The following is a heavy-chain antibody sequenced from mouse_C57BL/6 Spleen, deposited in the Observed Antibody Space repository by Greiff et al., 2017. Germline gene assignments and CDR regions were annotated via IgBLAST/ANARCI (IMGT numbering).Heavy chain of an antibody. CDR1: GYNFTSYT. J-gene: IGHJ1*03. Sequence: QVPLQQSGAELARPGASVKMSCKASGYNFTSYTMHWVTQRPGQGLEWIGYINPRSGYTKYTQTFKDKATLTADKSSSTSEMQLDILTSEYSAVYYCASSYGSSYWYFDVWGTGTTVTVSS. V-gene: IGHV1-4*01. D-gene: IGHD1-1*01. CDR3: ASSYGSSYWYFDV. CDR2: INPRSGYT.